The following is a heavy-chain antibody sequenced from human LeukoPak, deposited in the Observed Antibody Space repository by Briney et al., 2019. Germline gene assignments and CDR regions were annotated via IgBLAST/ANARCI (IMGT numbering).Heavy chain of an antibody. CDR2: ISSSSSYI. CDR3: ARGYCSGGSCSLSNFDY. CDR1: GFTFSSYS. Sequence: GGSLRLSCAASGFTFSSYSMNWVRQAPGKGLEWVSSISSSSSYIYYADSVKGRFTISRDNAKNSLYLQMNSLRAEDTAVYYCARGYCSGGSCSLSNFDYWGQGTLVTVSS. J-gene: IGHJ4*02. V-gene: IGHV3-21*01. D-gene: IGHD2-15*01.